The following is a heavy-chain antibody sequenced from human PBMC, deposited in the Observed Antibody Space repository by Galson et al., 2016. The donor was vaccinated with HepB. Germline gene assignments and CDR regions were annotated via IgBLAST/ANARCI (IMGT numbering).Heavy chain of an antibody. D-gene: IGHD3-16*01. V-gene: IGHV3-53*01. J-gene: IGHJ6*03. CDR3: AKNKATARVWGHYYYYMDV. CDR2: VYSDGST. Sequence: SLRLSCAASGFTVSSNYLSWVRQAPGKGLEWVSIVYSDGSTYYPDSVRGRFTISRDNSNNIVYLQMNSLRAEDTAVYFCAKNKATARVWGHYYYYMDVWGKGTTVTVSS. CDR1: GFTVSSNY.